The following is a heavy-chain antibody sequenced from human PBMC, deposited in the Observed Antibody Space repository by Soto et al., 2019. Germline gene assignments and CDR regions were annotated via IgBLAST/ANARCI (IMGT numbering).Heavy chain of an antibody. CDR1: GFTFSSYA. CDR3: ATLVGATRWPEFDY. D-gene: IGHD1-26*01. Sequence: HPGGSLRLSCAASGFTFSSYAMSWVRQAPGKGLEWVSAISGSGGSTYYADSVKGRFTISRDNSKNTLYLQMNSLRAEDTAVYYCATLVGATRWPEFDYWGQGTLVTVSS. V-gene: IGHV3-23*01. CDR2: ISGSGGST. J-gene: IGHJ4*02.